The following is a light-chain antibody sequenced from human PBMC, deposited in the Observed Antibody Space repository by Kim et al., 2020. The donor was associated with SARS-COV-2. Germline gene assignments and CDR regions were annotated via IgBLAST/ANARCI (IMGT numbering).Light chain of an antibody. V-gene: IGLV3-1*01. J-gene: IGLJ2*01. Sequence: SWSPGQRAHFTWSGDELEDQYASWYHQKTGECPVLVIYQDSKRASGIPRRFSGSNSGNRAPLTISGTQAMDEGDYYCQACDSSTVVFWGGTQVTVL. CDR2: QDS. CDR3: QACDSSTVV. CDR1: ELEDQY.